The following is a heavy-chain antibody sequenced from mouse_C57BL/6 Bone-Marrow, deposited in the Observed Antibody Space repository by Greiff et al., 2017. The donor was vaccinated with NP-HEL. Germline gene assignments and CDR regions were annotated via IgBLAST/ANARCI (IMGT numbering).Heavy chain of an antibody. J-gene: IGHJ3*01. D-gene: IGHD1-1*01. CDR1: GYTFTDYY. Sequence: VQLQQSGPVLVKPGASVKMSCKASGYTFTDYYMNWVKQSHGKSLEWIGVINPYNGGTSYNQKFKGKATLTVDKSSSTAYMALNSLTSEDSAVYYCARREDYGSSSAWFAYWGQGTLVTVSA. CDR2: INPYNGGT. V-gene: IGHV1-19*01. CDR3: ARREDYGSSSAWFAY.